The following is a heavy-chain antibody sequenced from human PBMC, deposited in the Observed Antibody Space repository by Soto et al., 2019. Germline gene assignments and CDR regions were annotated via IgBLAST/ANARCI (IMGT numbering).Heavy chain of an antibody. CDR3: ARGVGSMLSYYYYGMDV. J-gene: IGHJ6*02. D-gene: IGHD2-15*01. CDR1: GYSISLGYY. CDR2: IYHSGST. V-gene: IGHV4-38-2*01. Sequence: SETLSLTCAVSGYSISLGYYWGWIRQPPGKGLEWIGSIYHSGSTYYNPSLKSRVTISVDRSKNQFSLKLSSVTAADTAVYYCARGVGSMLSYYYYGMDVWGQGTTVTVSS.